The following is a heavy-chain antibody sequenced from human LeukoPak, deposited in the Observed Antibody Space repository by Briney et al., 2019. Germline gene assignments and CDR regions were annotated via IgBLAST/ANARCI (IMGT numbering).Heavy chain of an antibody. Sequence: ASVKASCKASGYTFTGYYMHWVRQAPGQGLEWMGWINPNSGGTNYAQKFQGRVTMTRDTSISTAYMELSRLRSDDTAVYYCARGGYSSGGSLGLDPWGQGTLVTVSS. CDR2: INPNSGGT. D-gene: IGHD6-19*01. J-gene: IGHJ5*02. CDR3: ARGGYSSGGSLGLDP. CDR1: GYTFTGYY. V-gene: IGHV1-2*02.